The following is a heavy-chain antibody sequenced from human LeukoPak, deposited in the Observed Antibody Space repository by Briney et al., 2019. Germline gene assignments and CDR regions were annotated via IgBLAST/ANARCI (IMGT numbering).Heavy chain of an antibody. CDR1: GFTFHNYA. CDR2: TSGDGITT. D-gene: IGHD3-10*01. Sequence: GGSLRLSCAASGFTFHNYAIHWVRHAPGKGLEWVSLTSGDGITTYFADSVKGRFTISRDNSKSSLFLQMNSLRTEDTALYYCARDHVDGGADYWGQGTLVTVSS. J-gene: IGHJ4*02. V-gene: IGHV3-43*02. CDR3: ARDHVDGGADY.